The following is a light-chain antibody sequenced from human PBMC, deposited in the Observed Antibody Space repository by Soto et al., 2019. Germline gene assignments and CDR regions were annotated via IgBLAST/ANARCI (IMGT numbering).Light chain of an antibody. Sequence: QSVLTQPASVSGSPGQSITISCTGTSSDVGSYNYVSWYQQHPGKAPKLMIYDVSNRPSGVSNRFFGSKSGNTASLTISGLQAEDEADYYCNSYTTSNTDVFGTGTKVTVL. J-gene: IGLJ1*01. CDR1: SSDVGSYNY. CDR3: NSYTTSNTDV. CDR2: DVS. V-gene: IGLV2-14*03.